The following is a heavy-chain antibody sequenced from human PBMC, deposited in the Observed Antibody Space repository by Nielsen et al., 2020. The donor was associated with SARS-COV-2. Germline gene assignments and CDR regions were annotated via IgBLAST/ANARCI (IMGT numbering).Heavy chain of an antibody. J-gene: IGHJ5*01. CDR2: INHWGNT. Sequence: WIRQPPGKGLEGIGEINHWGNTNYNPSLESRVTMSVDTPKSQFSLSLTSVTAADTGVYYCARQSGARATAGPPDSWGQGTLVTVSS. D-gene: IGHD5-12*01. CDR3: ARQSGARATAGPPDS. V-gene: IGHV4-34*01.